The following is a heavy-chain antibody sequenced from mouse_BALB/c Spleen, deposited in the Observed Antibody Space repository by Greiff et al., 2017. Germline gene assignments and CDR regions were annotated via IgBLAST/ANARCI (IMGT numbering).Heavy chain of an antibody. D-gene: IGHD1-2*01. CDR1: GYTFTSYW. CDR2: INPSTGYT. Sequence: QVQLQQSGAELAKPGASVKMSCKASGYTFTSYWMHWVKQRPGQGLEWIGYINPSTGYTEYNQKFKDKATLTADKSSSTAYMQLSSLTSEDSAVYYCAKRLTTATTTFNYWGQGTTLTVSS. V-gene: IGHV1-7*01. J-gene: IGHJ2*01. CDR3: AKRLTTATTTFNY.